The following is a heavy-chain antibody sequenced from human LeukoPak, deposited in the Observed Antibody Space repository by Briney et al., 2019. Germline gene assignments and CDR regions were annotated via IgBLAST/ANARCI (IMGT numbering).Heavy chain of an antibody. Sequence: GGSLRLSCAASGFTVSSHFMTWVRQAPGKGLEWVSVIYSGGTTYYADSVKGRFTISRDNSKNTLYVQMNSLRAEDTAVYYCARGYSSSSRWGGSFDYWGQGTLVTVSS. CDR2: IYSGGTT. J-gene: IGHJ4*02. CDR3: ARGYSSSSRWGGSFDY. D-gene: IGHD6-6*01. V-gene: IGHV3-53*01. CDR1: GFTVSSHF.